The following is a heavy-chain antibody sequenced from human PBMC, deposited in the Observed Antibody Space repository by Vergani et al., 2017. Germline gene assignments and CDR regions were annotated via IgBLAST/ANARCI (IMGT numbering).Heavy chain of an antibody. Sequence: EVQLVESGGGLVQPGGSLRLSCAASGFTFSNAWMSWVRQAPGKGLEWVGRIKSKTDGGTTDYAAPVKGRFTISRDDSKNTLYLQMNSLKTEDTAVYYCTTSKRAKWGSYRHYYFDYWGQGTLVTVSS. D-gene: IGHD3-16*02. CDR1: GFTFSNAW. J-gene: IGHJ4*02. V-gene: IGHV3-15*01. CDR2: IKSKTDGGTT. CDR3: TTSKRAKWGSYRHYYFDY.